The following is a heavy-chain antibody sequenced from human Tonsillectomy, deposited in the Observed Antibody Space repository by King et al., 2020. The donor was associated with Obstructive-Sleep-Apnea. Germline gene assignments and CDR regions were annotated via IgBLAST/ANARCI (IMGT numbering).Heavy chain of an antibody. J-gene: IGHJ4*02. CDR2: VSGSGGST. Sequence: VQLVESGGGLVQPGGSLRLSCAASEFTFSSYAMSWVRQAPGKGLEWVAAVSGSGGSTDYADSVKGRFTISRDNSKSTLYLQMNSLRAEDTAVYYGARDDSGWYFDYWGQGTLVTVSS. D-gene: IGHD6-19*01. V-gene: IGHV3-23*04. CDR3: ARDDSGWYFDY. CDR1: EFTFSSYA.